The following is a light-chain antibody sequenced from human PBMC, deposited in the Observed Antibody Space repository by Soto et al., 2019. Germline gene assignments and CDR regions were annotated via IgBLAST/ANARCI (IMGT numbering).Light chain of an antibody. J-gene: IGLJ1*01. V-gene: IGLV2-23*01. CDR2: KGT. CDR1: SSDVGAYDS. CDR3: CSSAPESTYV. Sequence: QSVLAQPASMSGSPGQSITISCTGTSSDVGAYDSVSWYQQHPHKAPQLIIYKGTQRPSGVSNRFSGSTSGNAASLTISGLQADDEADYFCCSSAPESTYVCGTGTKVTVL.